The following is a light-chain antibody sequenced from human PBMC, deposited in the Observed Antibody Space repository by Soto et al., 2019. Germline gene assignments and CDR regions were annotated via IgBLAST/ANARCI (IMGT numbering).Light chain of an antibody. V-gene: IGKV3-20*01. CDR3: QQYGHSPWT. J-gene: IGKJ1*01. CDR2: GAS. Sequence: EIVMTQSPGTLSLSPGERASLSCRASQTVSSNYVAWYQQKPGQAPRLLIYGASSRPTDIPDRFSGSGSGTEFTLTISRLETADFAVFYCQQYGHSPWTFGQGTKVEIK. CDR1: QTVSSNY.